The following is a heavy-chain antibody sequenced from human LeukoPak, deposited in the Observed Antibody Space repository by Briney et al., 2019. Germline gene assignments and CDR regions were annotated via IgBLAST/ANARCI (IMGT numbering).Heavy chain of an antibody. CDR3: ARVVVYSSGWYENNWFDP. CDR2: IYYSGST. D-gene: IGHD6-19*01. CDR1: GGSISSHY. V-gene: IGHV4-59*11. J-gene: IGHJ5*02. Sequence: SETLSLTCTVSGGSISSHYWSWIRQPPGKGLEWIGYIYYSGSTNYTPSLKSRVTISVDTSKNQFSLKLSSVTAADTAVYYCARVVVYSSGWYENNWFDPWGQGTLVTVSS.